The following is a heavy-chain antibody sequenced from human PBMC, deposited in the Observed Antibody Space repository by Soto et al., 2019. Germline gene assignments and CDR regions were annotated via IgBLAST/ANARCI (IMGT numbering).Heavy chain of an antibody. V-gene: IGHV1-3*01. D-gene: IGHD2-15*01. CDR2: INAGNGNT. Sequence: QVQLVQSGAEVKKPGASVKVSCKASGYTFTSYAMHWVRQAPGQRLEWMGWINAGNGNTKYSQKFQGRVTITRDTSASTAYMELSSLRSEDTAVYYCARVAATRYYYYYGMDVWGQGTTVTVS. CDR3: ARVAATRYYYYYGMDV. CDR1: GYTFTSYA. J-gene: IGHJ6*02.